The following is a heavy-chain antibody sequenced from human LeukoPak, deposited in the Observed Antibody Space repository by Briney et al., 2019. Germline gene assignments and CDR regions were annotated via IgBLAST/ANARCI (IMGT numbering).Heavy chain of an antibody. D-gene: IGHD3-10*01. CDR2: INTNSGKP. V-gene: IGHV7-4-1*02. J-gene: IGHJ6*02. CDR1: GYTFTHYA. Sequence: ASVKVSCKASGYTFTHYAMHWVRQAPGQGLEWMGWINTNSGKPTYAQGFTGRFVFSLDASVSTAYLQISSLKAEDTAVYYCARDLLWFGELSSYYYGMEVWGQGTTVTVSS. CDR3: ARDLLWFGELSSYYYGMEV.